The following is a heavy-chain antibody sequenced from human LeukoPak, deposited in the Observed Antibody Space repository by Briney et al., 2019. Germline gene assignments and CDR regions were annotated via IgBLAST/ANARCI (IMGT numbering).Heavy chain of an antibody. D-gene: IGHD3-9*01. CDR3: ARDRRLTGYYRPFDY. CDR2: ISSSSSYI. J-gene: IGHJ4*02. CDR1: GFTFSSYS. V-gene: IGHV3-21*01. Sequence: GGSLRLSCAASGFTFSSYSMNWVRQAPGKGLEWVSSISSSSSYIYYADSVKGRFTISRDNAKNSLYLQMNSLRAEDTAVYYCARDRRLTGYYRPFDYWGQGTLVTVSS.